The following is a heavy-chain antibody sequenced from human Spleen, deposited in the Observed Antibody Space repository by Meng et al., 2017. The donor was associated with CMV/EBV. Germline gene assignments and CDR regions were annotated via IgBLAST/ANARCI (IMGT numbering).Heavy chain of an antibody. D-gene: IGHD4-23*01. CDR3: PKSGGRGGSILQDYYHFGMDV. CDR2: ISGSGGST. J-gene: IGHJ6*02. CDR1: GFTVSSNY. V-gene: IGHV3-23*01. Sequence: GESLKISCAASGFTVSSNYMSWVRQAPGKGLEWVSAISGSGGSTYYADSVKGRFTISRDNSKNTLYLQMNSLRAEDTAVYYCPKSGGRGGSILQDYYHFGMDVWGQGTTVTVSS.